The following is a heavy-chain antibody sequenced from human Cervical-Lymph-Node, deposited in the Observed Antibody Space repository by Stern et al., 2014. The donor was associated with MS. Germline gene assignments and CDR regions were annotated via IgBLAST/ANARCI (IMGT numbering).Heavy chain of an antibody. CDR2: IIPILGIA. J-gene: IGHJ4*02. Sequence: VQLVQSGAEVKKPGSSVKVSCKASGGTFSSYTISWVRQAPGPGLEWMGRIIPILGIANYAQKFQGRVTITADKSTSTAYMELSSLRSEDTAVYYCARRGPTVTYFDYWGQGTLVTVSS. CDR3: ARRGPTVTYFDY. D-gene: IGHD4-17*01. V-gene: IGHV1-69*02. CDR1: GGTFSSYT.